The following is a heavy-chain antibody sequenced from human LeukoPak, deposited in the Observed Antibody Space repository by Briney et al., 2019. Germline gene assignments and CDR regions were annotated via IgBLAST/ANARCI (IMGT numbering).Heavy chain of an antibody. D-gene: IGHD6-13*01. J-gene: IGHJ4*02. V-gene: IGHV6-1*01. Sequence: SQTLSLTCAISGDSVSSNSAAWNWIRQPPSRGLEWLGRTYYRSKWYNDYAVSVKSRITINPDTSKNQFSLQLNSVTPEDTAVYYCARADGTAAGTSPFDYWGQGTLVTVSS. CDR1: GDSVSSNSAA. CDR3: ARADGTAAGTSPFDY. CDR2: TYYRSKWYN.